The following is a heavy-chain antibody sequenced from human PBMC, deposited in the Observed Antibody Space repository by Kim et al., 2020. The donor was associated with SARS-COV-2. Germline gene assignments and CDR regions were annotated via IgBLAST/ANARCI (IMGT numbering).Heavy chain of an antibody. CDR2: INHSGST. V-gene: IGHV4-34*01. CDR3: TRGPSIAVAGSGGDD. Sequence: SETLSLTCAVYGGSFSGYYWSWIRQPPGKGLEWIGEINHSGSTNYNPSPKSRVTISVDTSKNQFSLKLSSVTAADTAVYYCTRGPSIAVAGSGGDDWGQGTLVTVSS. CDR1: GGSFSGYY. J-gene: IGHJ4*02. D-gene: IGHD6-19*01.